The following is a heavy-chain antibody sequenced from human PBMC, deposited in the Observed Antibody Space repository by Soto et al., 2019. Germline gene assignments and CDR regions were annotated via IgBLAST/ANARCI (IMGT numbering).Heavy chain of an antibody. Sequence: EVPLVESGGGLVQPGGSLRLSCAASGFTFSSYSMNWVRQAPGKGLEWVSYISSSSSTIYYADSVKGRFTISRDNAKNSLYLQTDTLRAEDTAVYYGARGGYYYYMDVWGKGTTVTVSS. D-gene: IGHD3-16*01. V-gene: IGHV3-48*01. J-gene: IGHJ6*03. CDR2: ISSSSSTI. CDR1: GFTFSSYS. CDR3: ARGGYYYYMDV.